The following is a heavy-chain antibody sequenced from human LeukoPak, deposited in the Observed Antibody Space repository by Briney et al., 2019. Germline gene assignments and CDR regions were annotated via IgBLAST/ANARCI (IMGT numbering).Heavy chain of an antibody. CDR3: ARVRDYGDFPFYFDY. CDR1: GFTFSSYW. V-gene: IGHV3-7*01. CDR2: IKQDGSEK. Sequence: GRSLRLSCAASGFTFSSYWMSWVRQAPGKGLEWVANIKQDGSEKYYVDSVKGRFTISRDNAKNSLYLQMNSLRAEDTAVYYCARVRDYGDFPFYFDYWGQGTLVTVSS. J-gene: IGHJ4*02. D-gene: IGHD4-17*01.